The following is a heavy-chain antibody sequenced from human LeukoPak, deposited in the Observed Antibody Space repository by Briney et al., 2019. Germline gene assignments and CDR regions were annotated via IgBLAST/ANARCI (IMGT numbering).Heavy chain of an antibody. V-gene: IGHV3-74*01. J-gene: IGHJ5*02. CDR3: VRDVPEGIADNWFDP. CDR2: VNFDGTTT. D-gene: IGHD6-13*01. Sequence: PGGSLRLSCAASGFTFSNYWLHWVRQAPGKGLVWVSRVNFDGTTTNYADSVKGRLTISRDNTKTTLYLQMNSLRAEDTAVYYCVRDVPEGIADNWFDPWGQGTLVTVSS. CDR1: GFTFSNYW.